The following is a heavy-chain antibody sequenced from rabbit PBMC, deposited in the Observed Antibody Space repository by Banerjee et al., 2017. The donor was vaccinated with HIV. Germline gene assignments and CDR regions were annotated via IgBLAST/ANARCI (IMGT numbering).Heavy chain of an antibody. CDR1: GFSFSSYYY. J-gene: IGHJ4*01. D-gene: IGHD8-1*01. V-gene: IGHV1S40*01. CDR3: ARDLVLRSDRSYFGL. CDR2: IYTSDGDT. Sequence: QSLEESGGDLVKPGASLTLTCTASGFSFSSYYYMCWVRQAPGKGLEWIACIYTSDGDTYYASWAKGRFTISKTSSTTVTLQMTSLTAADTATYFCARDLVLRSDRSYFGLWGPGTLVTVS.